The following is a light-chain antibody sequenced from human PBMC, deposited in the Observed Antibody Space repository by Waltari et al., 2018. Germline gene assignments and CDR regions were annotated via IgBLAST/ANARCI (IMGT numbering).Light chain of an antibody. CDR2: DDG. J-gene: IGLJ1*01. V-gene: IGLV3-21*02. Sequence: SYVLTQPPSVSVAPGQTARISCDGNNIGSKNVHWYQQKPGQAPVLVVYDDGDRPSGIPERFSGSNSGNTATLTISRVDAGDEADYYCQVWDSGSDHYVLGTVTKVTVL. CDR3: QVWDSGSDHYV. CDR1: NIGSKN.